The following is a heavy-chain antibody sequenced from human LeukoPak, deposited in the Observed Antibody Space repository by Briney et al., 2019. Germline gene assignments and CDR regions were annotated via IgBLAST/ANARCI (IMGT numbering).Heavy chain of an antibody. V-gene: IGHV1-69*06. D-gene: IGHD2-15*01. CDR3: AQTSLGYCSGGSCYPHY. CDR2: IIPIFGTA. CDR1: GGTFSSYA. Sequence: SVKVSCKASGGTFSSYAIGWVRQAPGQGLEWMGGIIPIFGTANYAQKFQGRVTITADKSTSTAYMELSSLRSEDTAVYYCAQTSLGYCSGGSCYPHYWGQGTLVTVSS. J-gene: IGHJ4*02.